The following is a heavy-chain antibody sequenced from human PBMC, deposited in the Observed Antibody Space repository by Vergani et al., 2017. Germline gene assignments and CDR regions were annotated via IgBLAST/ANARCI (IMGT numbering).Heavy chain of an antibody. J-gene: IGHJ5*02. CDR2: MNPNSGNT. D-gene: IGHD2-8*01. V-gene: IGHV1-8*01. CDR1: GYTFTSYD. CDR3: ARGRQIVLMVYARWGNXFDP. Sequence: QVQLVQSGAEVKKPGASVKVSCKASGYTFTSYDINWVRQATGQGLEWMGWMNPNSGNTGYAQKFQGRVTMTRNTSISTAYMELSSLRSEDTAVYYCARGRQIVLMVYARWGNXFDPWGQGTLVTVSS.